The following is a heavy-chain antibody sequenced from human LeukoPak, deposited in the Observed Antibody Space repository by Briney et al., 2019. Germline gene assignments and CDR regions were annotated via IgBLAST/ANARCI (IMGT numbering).Heavy chain of an antibody. D-gene: IGHD2-2*01. CDR3: ARDFPYCSGTSCYVD. CDR2: IIPILGTA. Sequence: SVKVSCKASGGTFSSYAISWVRQAPGQGLEWIGGIIPILGTANYAQKFQGRVTITTDESTSTAYMELSSLRSEDTAVYYCARDFPYCSGTSCYVDWGQGTLVTVSS. J-gene: IGHJ4*02. V-gene: IGHV1-69*05. CDR1: GGTFSSYA.